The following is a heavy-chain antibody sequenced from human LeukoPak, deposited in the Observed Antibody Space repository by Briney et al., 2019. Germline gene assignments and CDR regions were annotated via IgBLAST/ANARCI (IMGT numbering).Heavy chain of an antibody. V-gene: IGHV1-18*01. D-gene: IGHD3-3*01. CDR1: GYTFTSYG. J-gene: IGHJ6*02. Sequence: ASVKVSCKASGYTFTSYGISWVRQAPGQGLEWMGWISAYNGNTNYAQKLQGRVTMTADTSTSTAYMELRSLRSDDTAVYYCARSPPHTYYDFWSGYWVYGMDVWGQGTTVTVSS. CDR2: ISAYNGNT. CDR3: ARSPPHTYYDFWSGYWVYGMDV.